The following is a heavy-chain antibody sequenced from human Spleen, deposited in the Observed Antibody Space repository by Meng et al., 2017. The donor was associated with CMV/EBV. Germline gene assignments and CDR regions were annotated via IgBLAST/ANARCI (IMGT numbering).Heavy chain of an antibody. D-gene: IGHD1-7*01. J-gene: IGHJ6*02. CDR1: GFTFDDYG. V-gene: IGHV3-20*04. Sequence: GGSLRLSCAASGFTFDDYGLSWVRQAPGKGLEWVSGITWNGGNTDYADSVKGRFTISRDNAKNSLYLQMNSLRVEDTAVYYCARPELTVYYAMDVWGQGTTVTVSS. CDR2: ITWNGGNT. CDR3: ARPELTVYYAMDV.